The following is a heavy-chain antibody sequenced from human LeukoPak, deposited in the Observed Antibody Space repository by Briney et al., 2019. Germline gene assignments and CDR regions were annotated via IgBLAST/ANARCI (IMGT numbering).Heavy chain of an antibody. D-gene: IGHD6-13*01. CDR2: IYSGGST. CDR3: ARDLGSSWYIGGGFDY. Sequence: AGGSLRLSCAASGFTVSSNYMSWVRQAPGKGLEWASIIYSGGSTYYAESVKGRFTISRDNSKNTLYLQMNSLRGEDTAVYYCARDLGSSWYIGGGFDYWGQGTLVTVSS. J-gene: IGHJ4*02. V-gene: IGHV3-66*01. CDR1: GFTVSSNY.